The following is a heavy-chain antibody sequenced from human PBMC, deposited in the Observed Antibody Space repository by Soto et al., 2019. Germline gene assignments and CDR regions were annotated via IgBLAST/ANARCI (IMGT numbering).Heavy chain of an antibody. V-gene: IGHV1-2*02. J-gene: IGHJ4*02. CDR3: AKQSTGYSRDFDY. D-gene: IGHD6-13*01. CDR1: GYTFTVYY. CDR2: INPNSGGT. Sequence: ASVKVSGKASGYTFTVYYMHWVLQSPGQGLDGMGWINPNSGGTNYAQKFQGRVTMTRDTSISTAYMELSRLRSDDTAVYYCAKQSTGYSRDFDYWGQGTLVTVSS.